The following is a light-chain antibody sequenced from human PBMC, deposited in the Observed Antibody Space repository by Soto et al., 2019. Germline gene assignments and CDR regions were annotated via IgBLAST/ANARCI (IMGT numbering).Light chain of an antibody. Sequence: EIVMTQSPATLSVSPGERATLSCRASQSVSSNIAWYQQRPGQAPRLLIYGASTRATGIPARFSGSGSGTEFSLTISSLQSEDFAVYYCQQYDTARTFGQGTKVDIK. V-gene: IGKV3-15*01. CDR3: QQYDTART. CDR2: GAS. CDR1: QSVSSN. J-gene: IGKJ1*01.